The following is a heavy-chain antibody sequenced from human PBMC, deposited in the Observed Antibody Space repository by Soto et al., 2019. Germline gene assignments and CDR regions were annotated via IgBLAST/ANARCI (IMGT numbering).Heavy chain of an antibody. D-gene: IGHD3-22*01. J-gene: IGHJ6*02. CDR2: INPNSGGT. CDR1: GGSFTYTL. Sequence: GASVQVSCKASGGSFTYTLSWVRQAPGQGLEWMGWINPNSGGTNYAQKFQGWVTMTRDTSISTAYMELSRLRSDDTAVYYCARGPGDYDADYYYGLDGWGQGPTVTVAS. CDR3: ARGPGDYDADYYYGLDG. V-gene: IGHV1-2*04.